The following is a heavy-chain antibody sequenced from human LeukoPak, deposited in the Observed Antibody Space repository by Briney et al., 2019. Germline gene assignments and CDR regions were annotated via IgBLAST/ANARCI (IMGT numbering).Heavy chain of an antibody. CDR3: ARLDTSN. D-gene: IGHD2-2*01. J-gene: IGHJ4*02. V-gene: IGHV4-38-2*02. CDR2: IYHSGST. CDR1: GYSISSGYY. Sequence: PSETLSLTCTVSGYSISSGYYWGWIRQPPGKGLEWIGSIYHSGSTYYNPSLKSRVTVSVDTSKNQFSLKLNSVTAADTAVYYCARLDTSNWGQGTLVTVSS.